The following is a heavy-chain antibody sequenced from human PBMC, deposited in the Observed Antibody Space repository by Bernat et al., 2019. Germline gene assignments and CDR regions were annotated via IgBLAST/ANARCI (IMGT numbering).Heavy chain of an antibody. CDR3: ATTLFSRGWLLSGFDY. CDR1: GGSISSSSYY. J-gene: IGHJ4*02. D-gene: IGHD3-3*01. V-gene: IGHV4-39*01. CDR2: IYYSGST. Sequence: QLQLQESGPGLVKPSETLSLTCTVSGGSISSSSYYWGWIRQPPGQVLEWIGSIYYSGSTYYNPSLKSRVTISVDTSKNQFSLKLSSVTAADTAVYYCATTLFSRGWLLSGFDYWGQGTLVSVSS.